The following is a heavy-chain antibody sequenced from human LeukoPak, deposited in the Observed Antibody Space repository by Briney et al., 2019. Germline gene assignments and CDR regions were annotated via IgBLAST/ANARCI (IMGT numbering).Heavy chain of an antibody. Sequence: GGSLRLSCPASGFTFISYSMHWVRQAAGKGLEWVSSIGSSSSYIYYADSVKGRFAISRDNAKNSLYLQMNSLRAEDTAVYYCARAGYDSSGYYYFDYWGQGTLVTVSS. V-gene: IGHV3-21*01. CDR3: ARAGYDSSGYYYFDY. CDR2: IGSSSSYI. D-gene: IGHD3-22*01. J-gene: IGHJ4*02. CDR1: GFTFISYS.